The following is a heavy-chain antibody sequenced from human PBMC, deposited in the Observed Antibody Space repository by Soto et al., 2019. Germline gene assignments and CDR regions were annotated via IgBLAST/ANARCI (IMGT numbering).Heavy chain of an antibody. Sequence: GGSLRLSCAVSGFTFDDNAMHWVRQAPEKGLEWVSGINWKSDIGYADSVKGGFTISRDNAENSLYLQMNSLRAEDTALYYCAISQDRGGRTTFIYWGQGTQVTVSS. CDR1: GFTFDDNA. CDR3: AISQDRGGRTTFIY. J-gene: IGHJ4*02. V-gene: IGHV3-9*01. CDR2: INWKSDI. D-gene: IGHD3-16*01.